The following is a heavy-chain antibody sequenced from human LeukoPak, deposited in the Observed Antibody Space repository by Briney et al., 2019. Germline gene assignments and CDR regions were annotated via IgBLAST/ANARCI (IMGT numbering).Heavy chain of an antibody. D-gene: IGHD3-3*01. CDR1: GFTFSTFA. J-gene: IGHJ6*03. Sequence: GGSLRLSCAASGFTFSTFAMIWVRQPPGKGLEWVSSIFPSGGEIHYADSVRGRFTISRDNSKNTLYLQMNSLRAEDTAVYYCAKDPYYDFWSGYSWYMDVWGKGTTVTVSS. CDR2: IFPSGGEI. CDR3: AKDPYYDFWSGYSWYMDV. V-gene: IGHV3-23*01.